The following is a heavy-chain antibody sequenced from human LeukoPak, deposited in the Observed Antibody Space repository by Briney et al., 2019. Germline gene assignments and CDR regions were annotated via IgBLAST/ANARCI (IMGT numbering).Heavy chain of an antibody. CDR2: MNPNSGNT. Sequence: VASVKVSCKASGYTFTSYDINWVRQATGQGLEWMGWMNPNSGNTGYAQKFQGRVTMTRNTSISTAYMELSSLRSEDTAVYYCARGLVRYFDWLLSGDYFDYWGQGTLVTVSS. V-gene: IGHV1-8*01. CDR1: GYTFTSYD. CDR3: ARGLVRYFDWLLSGDYFDY. D-gene: IGHD3-9*01. J-gene: IGHJ4*02.